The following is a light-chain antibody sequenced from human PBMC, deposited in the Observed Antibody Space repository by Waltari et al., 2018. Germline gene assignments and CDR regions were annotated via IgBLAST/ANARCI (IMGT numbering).Light chain of an antibody. Sequence: EVVMTHSPAPLSLSPGERATLSCRASQGVSSFLAWYQQKPGQAPRLLSYGASTRATGIPARFSGSGSGTEVTLTSSSRQSEDVAVDFCQEYNDWPPLTFGGGTKVEIK. J-gene: IGKJ4*01. V-gene: IGKV3-15*01. CDR2: GAS. CDR3: QEYNDWPPLT. CDR1: QGVSSF.